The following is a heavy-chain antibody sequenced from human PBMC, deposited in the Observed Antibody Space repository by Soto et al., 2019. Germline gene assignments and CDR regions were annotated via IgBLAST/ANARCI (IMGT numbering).Heavy chain of an antibody. CDR1: GFTFNTYT. J-gene: IGHJ6*02. V-gene: IGHV3-23*01. D-gene: IGHD3-10*01. CDR3: AKNLHKGVPYYMDV. CDR2: ISGSGSDI. Sequence: GWSLRLSCAASGFTFNTYTMTWVRQAPGKGLEWVSSISGSGSDIFYAASVRGRFTISRDNSRNTLYLHVSSLRAEDAAVYYCAKNLHKGVPYYMDVWGQGTTVTVSS.